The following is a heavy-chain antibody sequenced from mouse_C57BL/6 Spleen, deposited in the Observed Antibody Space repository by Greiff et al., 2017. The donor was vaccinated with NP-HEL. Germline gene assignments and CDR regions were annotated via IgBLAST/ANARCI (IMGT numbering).Heavy chain of an antibody. V-gene: IGHV1-50*01. CDR2: IDPSDSYT. D-gene: IGHD1-1*01. J-gene: IGHJ1*03. Sequence: QVQLQQPGAELVKPGASVKLSCKASGYTFTSYWMQWVKQRPGQGLEWIGEIDPSDSYTNYNQKFKGKATLTVDTSSSTAYMQLSSLTSEDSAVYYCARGEAYYYGSSPDVWGTGTTVTVSS. CDR3: ARGEAYYYGSSPDV. CDR1: GYTFTSYW.